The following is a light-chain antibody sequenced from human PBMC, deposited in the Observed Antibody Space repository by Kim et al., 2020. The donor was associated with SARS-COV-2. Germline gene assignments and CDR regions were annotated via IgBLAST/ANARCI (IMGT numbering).Light chain of an antibody. Sequence: SYELTQPPSVSVAPGKTARITCGGNNIGSKSVHWYQQKPGQAPVLVIYYDSDRPSGIPERFSGSNSGNTATLTISRVEAGDEADYYCQVWDSSSDPLFGGVTQLTVL. J-gene: IGLJ3*02. V-gene: IGLV3-21*04. CDR1: NIGSKS. CDR2: YDS. CDR3: QVWDSSSDPL.